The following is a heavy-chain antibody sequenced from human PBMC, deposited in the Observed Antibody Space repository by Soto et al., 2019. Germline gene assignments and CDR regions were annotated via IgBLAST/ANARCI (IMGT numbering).Heavy chain of an antibody. CDR3: AKDRGAYRYYGMDV. D-gene: IGHD1-26*01. J-gene: IGHJ6*02. Sequence: PGGTLRLSCAASGFTFSSHAMHWVRQAPGKGLEWVAIISNDGNNKYYADSVKGRFTISRDNSKNTLYLQMNSLRAEDTAVYYCAKDRGAYRYYGMDVWGQGTTVTVSS. CDR2: ISNDGNNK. V-gene: IGHV3-30-3*01. CDR1: GFTFSSHA.